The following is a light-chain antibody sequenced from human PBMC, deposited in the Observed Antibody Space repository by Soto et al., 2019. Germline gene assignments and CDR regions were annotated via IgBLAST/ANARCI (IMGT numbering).Light chain of an antibody. J-gene: IGLJ1*01. Sequence: QSALTQPASVSGSPGQWITISCTGTSSDVGSYNLVSWYQQHPGKAPKLMIYEGSKRPSGVSKRFSGSKSGNTASLTISGLQAEDEADYYCCTRVFGSGTKVTVL. CDR1: SSDVGSYNL. V-gene: IGLV2-23*01. CDR3: CTRV. CDR2: EGS.